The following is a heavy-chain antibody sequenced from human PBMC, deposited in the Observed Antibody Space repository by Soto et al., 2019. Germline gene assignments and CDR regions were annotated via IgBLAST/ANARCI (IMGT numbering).Heavy chain of an antibody. CDR2: IYSGGRT. D-gene: IGHD2-15*01. V-gene: IGHV3-66*01. J-gene: IGHJ5*02. Sequence: GGSLRLSCAASGFTVSGNYMSWVRQAPGKGLEWVSVIYSGGRTNYADSVKGRFTISRDNFKNTLYLQMNSLRADDTAVYYCAYDSEKRNCGDGTCGAWGQGTLVTVSS. CDR3: AYDSEKRNCGDGTCGA. CDR1: GFTVSGNY.